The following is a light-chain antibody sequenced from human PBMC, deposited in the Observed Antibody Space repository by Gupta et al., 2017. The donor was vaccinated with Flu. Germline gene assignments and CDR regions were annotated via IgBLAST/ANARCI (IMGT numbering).Light chain of an antibody. J-gene: IGLJ3*02. CDR3: GAWDSSLTQGV. Sequence: QSVLTQPPSVSAAPGQKVSISCSGGSSNIGDNHVSWYQQFPGTAPKLLIYESRVRPSGIPDRFSGSKSGTSATLDITGLQAGDEADYYCGAWDSSLTQGVFGGGTKMTV. CDR1: SSNIGDNH. V-gene: IGLV1-51*02. CDR2: ESR.